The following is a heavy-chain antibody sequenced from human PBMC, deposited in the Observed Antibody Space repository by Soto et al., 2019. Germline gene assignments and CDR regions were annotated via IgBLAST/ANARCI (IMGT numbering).Heavy chain of an antibody. CDR2: IKSKTDGGTT. CDR3: TTEGIPAAMGLSYYYGMDV. CDR1: GFTFSNAW. V-gene: IGHV3-15*01. Sequence: NPGGSLRLSCAASGFTFSNAWMSWVRQAPGKGLEWVGRIKSKTDGGTTDYAAPVKGRFTISRDDSKNTLYLQMNSLKTEDTAVYYCTTEGIPAAMGLSYYYGMDVWGQGTTVTVSS. J-gene: IGHJ6*02. D-gene: IGHD2-2*01.